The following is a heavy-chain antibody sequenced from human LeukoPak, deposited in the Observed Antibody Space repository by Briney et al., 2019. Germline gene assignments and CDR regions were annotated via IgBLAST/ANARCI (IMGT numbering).Heavy chain of an antibody. D-gene: IGHD2-2*01. CDR1: GFTFSSYG. CDR2: ISYDGSNK. Sequence: GGSLRLSCAASGFTFSSYGMHWVRQAPGKGLEWVAVISYDGSNKYYADSVKGRFTISRDNSKNTLYLQMNSLRAEDTAVYYCAKDLWVYCSSTSCYYFDYWGQGTLVTVSS. J-gene: IGHJ4*02. CDR3: AKDLWVYCSSTSCYYFDY. V-gene: IGHV3-30*18.